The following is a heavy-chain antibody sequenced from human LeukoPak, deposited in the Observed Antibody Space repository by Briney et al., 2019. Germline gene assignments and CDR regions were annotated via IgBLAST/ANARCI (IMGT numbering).Heavy chain of an antibody. V-gene: IGHV1-69*05. CDR3: ASPKDSDASAFEY. CDR2: IIPLFGTA. D-gene: IGHD3/OR15-3a*01. CDR1: GGTFSNYA. Sequence: SVKVSCKTSGGTFSNYALSWVRQAPGQGLEWMGRIIPLFGTANYAQKFQGGFTFTTDESTRTSYMEMSRLRYDDTAVYYCASPKDSDASAFEYWGQGPLVTVSS. J-gene: IGHJ4*02.